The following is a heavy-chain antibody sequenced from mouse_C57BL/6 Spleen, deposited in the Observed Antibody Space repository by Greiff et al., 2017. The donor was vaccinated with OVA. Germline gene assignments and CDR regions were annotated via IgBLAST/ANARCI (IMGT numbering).Heavy chain of an antibody. CDR2: IDPSDSYT. Sequence: QVQLQQPGAELVRPGPSVKLSCKASGYTFTSYWMHWVKQRPGQGLEWIGVIDPSDSYTNYNQKFKGKATLTVDTSSSTAYMQLSSLTSEDSAVYYCARRTNYYGSSPYYYAMDYWGQGTSVTVSS. V-gene: IGHV1-59*01. D-gene: IGHD1-1*01. J-gene: IGHJ4*01. CDR3: ARRTNYYGSSPYYYAMDY. CDR1: GYTFTSYW.